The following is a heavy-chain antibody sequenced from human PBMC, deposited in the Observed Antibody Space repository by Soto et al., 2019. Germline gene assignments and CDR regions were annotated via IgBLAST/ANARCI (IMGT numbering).Heavy chain of an antibody. Sequence: QITLRESGPALVRPTQTLTLTCTFSGFSLSSNGVGVGWIRQPPGKALEWLALIYWDDDHRYSPSLQTRLTITKDTSKNQVVLTMTKLDPVHTATYYCAREMYFSTYFDSWGQGTLVTVSS. D-gene: IGHD2-8*01. V-gene: IGHV2-5*02. J-gene: IGHJ4*02. CDR1: GFSLSSNGVG. CDR3: AREMYFSTYFDS. CDR2: IYWDDDH.